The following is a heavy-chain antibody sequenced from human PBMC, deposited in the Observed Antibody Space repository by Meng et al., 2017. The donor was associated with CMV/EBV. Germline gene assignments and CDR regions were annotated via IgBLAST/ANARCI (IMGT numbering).Heavy chain of an antibody. CDR2: IRNDESDK. V-gene: IGHV3-30*02. CDR3: AKDDPVFHY. J-gene: IGHJ4*02. CDR1: GSTFGILG. Sequence: GQRGEAGGGVVQPGGSLVPACQCSGSTFGILGMTWVLQAPGKGPEWVAFIRNDESDKYYGDSVKGRFTISRDTSKNTVDLQMNSLRTEDTAVYYCAKDDPVFHYWGQGTLVTVSS.